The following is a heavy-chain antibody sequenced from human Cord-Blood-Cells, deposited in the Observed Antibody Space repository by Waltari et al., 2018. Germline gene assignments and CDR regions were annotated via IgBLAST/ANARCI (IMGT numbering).Heavy chain of an antibody. J-gene: IGHJ6*03. CDR3: ARDIRRVGWSSYYYYYMDV. CDR2: IIPILGIA. Sequence: QVQLVQSGAEVHKPGSSVHVPCKASGGTFSSYAISWVRQATGPGLEWMGRIIPILGIANYAQKFQGRVTITADKSTSTAYMELSSLRSEDTAVYYCARDIRRVGWSSYYYYYMDVWGKGTTVTVSS. CDR1: GGTFSSYA. V-gene: IGHV1-69*09. D-gene: IGHD3-3*01.